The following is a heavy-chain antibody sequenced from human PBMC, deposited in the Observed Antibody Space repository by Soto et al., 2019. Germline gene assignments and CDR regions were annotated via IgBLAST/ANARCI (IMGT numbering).Heavy chain of an antibody. D-gene: IGHD2-21*01. V-gene: IGHV1-2*02. J-gene: IGHJ4*02. CDR2: LNPNGGAT. CDR3: ARFNVLKMVSAGMDF. CDR1: GYTFGYYY. Sequence: GSSVKVSCKTSGYTFGYYYIHWVRQAPGRGLEWMGWLNPNGGATNYAQEFQGRIAMTSDPSISTVYMELSSLTSDDTAVYYCARFNVLKMVSAGMDFWGPGTLVTVSS.